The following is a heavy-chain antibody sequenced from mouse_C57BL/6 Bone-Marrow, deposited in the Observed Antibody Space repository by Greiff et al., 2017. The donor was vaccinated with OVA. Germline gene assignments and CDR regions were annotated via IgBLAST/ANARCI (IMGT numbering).Heavy chain of an antibody. CDR3: ASTYSNSFAY. D-gene: IGHD2-5*01. CDR2: LSDGGSYT. V-gene: IGHV5-4*03. Sequence: EVMLVESGGGLVKPGGSLKLSCAASGFTFSSYAMSWVRQTPEKRLEWVATLSDGGSYTYYPDNVKGRFTISRDNAKNNLYLQMSHLKSEDTAMYYCASTYSNSFAYWGQGTLVTVSA. J-gene: IGHJ3*01. CDR1: GFTFSSYA.